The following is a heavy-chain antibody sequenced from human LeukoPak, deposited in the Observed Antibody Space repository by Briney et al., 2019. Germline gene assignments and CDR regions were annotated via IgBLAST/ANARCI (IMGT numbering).Heavy chain of an antibody. CDR3: ARNPKYGDGAFDY. CDR2: ISYDGSAK. V-gene: IGHV3-30*03. CDR1: GFTFNTYG. D-gene: IGHD4-17*01. J-gene: IGHJ4*02. Sequence: GRSLRLSCAASGFTFNTYGMHWVRQAPGKGLEWLAVISYDGSAKYYADSVKGRFTISRNNSKNTLYLQMNSLRAEDTAVYYCARNPKYGDGAFDYWGQGTLVTVSS.